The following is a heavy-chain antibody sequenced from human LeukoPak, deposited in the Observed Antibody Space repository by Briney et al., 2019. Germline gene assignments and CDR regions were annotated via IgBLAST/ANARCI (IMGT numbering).Heavy chain of an antibody. CDR2: IYYSGST. D-gene: IGHD3-16*01. Sequence: SETLSLTCTVSGGSISSYYWSWIRQPPGKGLEWIGYIYYSGSTNYNPSLKSRVTISVDTSKNQFSLNLSSVTAADTAVYYCARLITAFQAFDSWGQGTLVTVSS. CDR3: ARLITAFQAFDS. J-gene: IGHJ4*02. CDR1: GGSISSYY. V-gene: IGHV4-59*08.